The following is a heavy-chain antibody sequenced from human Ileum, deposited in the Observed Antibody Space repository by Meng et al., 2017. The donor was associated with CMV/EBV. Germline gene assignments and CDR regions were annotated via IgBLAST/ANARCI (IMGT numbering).Heavy chain of an antibody. CDR2: IYGDGRYK. CDR1: GFTFSASW. Sequence: GESLKISCTASGFTFSASWMSWVRQAPGKGLEWLANIYGDGRYKYYVDSVKGRFTISRDNARQSLYLQMNSLRPEDTAVYYCATSKDSPGNDWGQGTLVTVS. V-gene: IGHV3-7*01. CDR3: ATSKDSPGND. J-gene: IGHJ4*02. D-gene: IGHD5-18*01.